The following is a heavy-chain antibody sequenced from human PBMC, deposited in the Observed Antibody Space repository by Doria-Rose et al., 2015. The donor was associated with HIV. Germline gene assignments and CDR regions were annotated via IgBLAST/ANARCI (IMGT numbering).Heavy chain of an antibody. CDR3: ARIKSSRWYHKYYFDF. CDR2: IFSDDER. Sequence: SGPALVKPTETLTLTCTVSGVSLSSPGMGVSWIRQPPGKALEWLANIFSDDERSYETSLKSRLAISRGTSKSQVVLTMTDMDPVDTATYYCARIKSSRWYHKYYFDFWGQGTLVIVSA. J-gene: IGHJ4*02. CDR1: GVSLSSPGMG. V-gene: IGHV2-26*01. D-gene: IGHD6-13*01.